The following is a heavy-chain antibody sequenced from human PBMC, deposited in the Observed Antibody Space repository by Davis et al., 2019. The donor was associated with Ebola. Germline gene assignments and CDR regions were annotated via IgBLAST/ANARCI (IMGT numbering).Heavy chain of an antibody. D-gene: IGHD6-13*01. J-gene: IGHJ6*02. Sequence: PGGSLRLSCAVSGFSVSSNYIIWVRQAPGKGLEWISIIYSGGSTDYADSVKGRFTVSRDNSKNTLYLQMNSLRAEDTAVYYCAREAGSSWYGTYYYYYGMDVWGQGTTVTVSS. V-gene: IGHV3-66*01. CDR1: GFSVSSNY. CDR2: IYSGGST. CDR3: AREAGSSWYGTYYYYYGMDV.